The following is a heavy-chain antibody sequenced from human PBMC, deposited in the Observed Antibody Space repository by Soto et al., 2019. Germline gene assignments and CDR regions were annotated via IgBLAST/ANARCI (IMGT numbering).Heavy chain of an antibody. CDR2: INHSGST. CDR1: GGSLSGYY. Sequence: ASETLSLTCAVYGGSLSGYYWSWIRQPPGKGLEWIGEINHSGSTNYNPSLKSRVTISVDTSKNQFSLKLSSVTAADTAVYYCARVLTTPNQYCSSTSCSFDYWGQGTLVTVSS. CDR3: ARVLTTPNQYCSSTSCSFDY. J-gene: IGHJ4*02. D-gene: IGHD2-2*01. V-gene: IGHV4-34*01.